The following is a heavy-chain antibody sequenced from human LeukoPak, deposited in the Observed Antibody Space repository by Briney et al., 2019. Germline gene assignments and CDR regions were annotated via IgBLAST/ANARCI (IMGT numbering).Heavy chain of an antibody. D-gene: IGHD4-23*01. V-gene: IGHV3-23*01. Sequence: QSGGSLRLSCAASGFTFSSYAMSWVRQAPGKGLEWVSSISATGGSTYYADSVKGRFTISRDNAKNSLYLQMNSLRVEDTALYYCARVRSVGGNPHAFNIWGQGTMVTVSS. CDR1: GFTFSSYA. CDR2: ISATGGST. CDR3: ARVRSVGGNPHAFNI. J-gene: IGHJ3*02.